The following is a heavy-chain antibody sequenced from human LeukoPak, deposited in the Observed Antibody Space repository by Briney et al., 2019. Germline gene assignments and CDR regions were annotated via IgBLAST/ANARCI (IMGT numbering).Heavy chain of an antibody. CDR1: GYSFSSYW. J-gene: IGHJ4*02. CDR3: ARRVYENFAFDF. Sequence: GESLKISCQGSGYSFSSYWIGWVRQMPGKGLERMGIIYPGDSDTRYSPSFQGQVTISADKSISTAYLQWSSLKASDTAIYYCARRVYENFAFDFWGQGTLVTVSS. CDR2: IYPGDSDT. V-gene: IGHV5-51*01. D-gene: IGHD6-13*01.